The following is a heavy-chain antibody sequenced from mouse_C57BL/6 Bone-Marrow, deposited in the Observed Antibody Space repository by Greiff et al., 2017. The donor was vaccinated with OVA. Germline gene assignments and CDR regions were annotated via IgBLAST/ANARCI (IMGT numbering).Heavy chain of an antibody. Sequence: QVQLQQPGAELVKPGDSVKMSCKASGYTFTGYWITWVMQRPGQGLEWIGGINPGSGGTIYNEKFKSKATLTVDTSSSTAYMQLRSLTSEDSAVYYCANWRGYYVLDYWGQGTTLTVSS. V-gene: IGHV1-55*01. CDR1: GYTFTGYW. CDR2: INPGSGGT. CDR3: ANWRGYYVLDY. J-gene: IGHJ2*01. D-gene: IGHD2-3*01.